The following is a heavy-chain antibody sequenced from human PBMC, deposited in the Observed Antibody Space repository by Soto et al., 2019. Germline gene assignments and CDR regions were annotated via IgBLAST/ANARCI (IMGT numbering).Heavy chain of an antibody. D-gene: IGHD6-19*01. Sequence: QLQLQESGPGLVKPSETLSLTCTVSGGSISSSSYYRGWIRQPPGKGLEWIGSIYYSGSTYYNPSLKSRVTISVDTSKNQFSLKLSSVTAADTAVYYCARTRAVWFDPWGQGTLVTVSS. CDR3: ARTRAVWFDP. CDR1: GGSISSSSYY. CDR2: IYYSGST. V-gene: IGHV4-39*01. J-gene: IGHJ5*02.